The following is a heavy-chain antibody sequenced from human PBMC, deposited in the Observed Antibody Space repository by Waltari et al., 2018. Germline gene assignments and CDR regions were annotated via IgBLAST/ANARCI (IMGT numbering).Heavy chain of an antibody. CDR3: SRDRGRGLFLDS. Sequence: WRCVRQSPGKGLEWIGQVHRSGRTKYNPALASRGHISIDTSNHQFALKVTSSTAADTAVYYCSRDRGRGLFLDSLGQGILVTVSP. J-gene: IGHJ4*02. V-gene: IGHV4-4*02. CDR2: VHRSGRT. D-gene: IGHD2-15*01.